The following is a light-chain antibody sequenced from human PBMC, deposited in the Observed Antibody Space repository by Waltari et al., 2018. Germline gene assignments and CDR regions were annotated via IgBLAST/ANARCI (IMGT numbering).Light chain of an antibody. CDR3: QRYGTLPAT. J-gene: IGKJ1*01. V-gene: IGKV3-20*01. Sequence: EIVLTQSPGTLSLSLGERATLSCRASQSVSRALRTLAWYQQKHGQAPRLLIYDASTRATGIPDRFSGSGSGTDFTLTISRLEPDDFAVYYCQRYGTLPATFGQGTKVEIK. CDR1: QSVSRALRT. CDR2: DAS.